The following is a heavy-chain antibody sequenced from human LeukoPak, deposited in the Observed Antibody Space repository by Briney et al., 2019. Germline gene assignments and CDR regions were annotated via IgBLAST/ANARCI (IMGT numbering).Heavy chain of an antibody. Sequence: GGSLRLSCAASGFTFSNAWISWVRQAPGKGLEWVGRIKSKTDGGTTDYAAPAKGRFTISRDDSKNTLYLQMNSLKTEDTAVYYCTTGATMIVVEEVDYWGQGTLVTVSS. V-gene: IGHV3-15*01. CDR3: TTGATMIVVEEVDY. CDR1: GFTFSNAW. J-gene: IGHJ4*02. CDR2: IKSKTDGGTT. D-gene: IGHD3-22*01.